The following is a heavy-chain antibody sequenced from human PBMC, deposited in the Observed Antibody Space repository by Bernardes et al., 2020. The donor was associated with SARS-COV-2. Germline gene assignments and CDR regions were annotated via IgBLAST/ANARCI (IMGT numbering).Heavy chain of an antibody. Sequence: ASVKVSCKVSGYTFTDLSMHWVRQAPGKGLEWMAGFDPEDGETIYAQKFQGRVTMTEDTSTDTAYMELSSLRSEDTAVYYCATGFGYDGSGSPLYWGQGTLVTVSS. V-gene: IGHV1-24*01. CDR1: GYTFTDLS. CDR2: FDPEDGET. CDR3: ATGFGYDGSGSPLY. D-gene: IGHD3-10*01. J-gene: IGHJ4*02.